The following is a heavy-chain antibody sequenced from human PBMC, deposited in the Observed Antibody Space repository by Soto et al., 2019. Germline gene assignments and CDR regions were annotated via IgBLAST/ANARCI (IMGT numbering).Heavy chain of an antibody. D-gene: IGHD1-1*01. J-gene: IGHJ4*02. CDR2: ISYDGSDK. CDR1: GFTFSSNG. CDR3: AKDNPTTAY. V-gene: IGHV3-30*18. Sequence: PGGSLRLSCAASGFTFSSNGMHWVRQAPGEGLEWVAIISYDGSDKYYGDSVKGRFTISRDNSKSTLYLQMDSLREDDTAVYYCAKDNPTTAYWGQGTLVTVSS.